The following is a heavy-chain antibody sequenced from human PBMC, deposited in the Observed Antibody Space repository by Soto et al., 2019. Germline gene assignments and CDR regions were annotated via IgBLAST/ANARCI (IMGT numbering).Heavy chain of an antibody. CDR2: INPHSGAT. CDR1: GYTFSDPH. Sequence: QVQLVQSGAEVQRPGASVKVSCKTSGYTFSDPHMHWVRQAPGQGLEWMGWINPHSGATNYALKFRGRVTMTRDTSIATAYMELTGLRFDDTAVYYCATDLGSGRIPWGQGTRVTVSS. CDR3: ATDLGSGRIP. J-gene: IGHJ5*02. V-gene: IGHV1-2*02. D-gene: IGHD6-25*01.